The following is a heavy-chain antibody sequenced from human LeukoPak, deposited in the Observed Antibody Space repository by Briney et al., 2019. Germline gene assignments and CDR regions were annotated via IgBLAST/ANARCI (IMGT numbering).Heavy chain of an antibody. CDR2: IYYSGST. V-gene: IGHV4-39*07. J-gene: IGHJ4*02. CDR1: GGSISSSGYY. D-gene: IGHD4/OR15-4a*01. Sequence: SETLSLTCTVSGGSISSSGYYWGWIRQPPGKGLEWIGSIYYSGSTYYNPSLKSRVTISVDTSKNQFSLKLSSVTAANTAVYYCARVLVSGYFDYWGQGTLVTVSS. CDR3: ARVLVSGYFDY.